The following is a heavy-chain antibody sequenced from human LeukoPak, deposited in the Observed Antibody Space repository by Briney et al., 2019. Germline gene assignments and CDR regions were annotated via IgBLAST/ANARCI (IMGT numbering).Heavy chain of an antibody. CDR3: ARVAVSGPTGWFDS. J-gene: IGHJ5*01. D-gene: IGHD2-8*02. V-gene: IGHV3-21*01. CDR1: GFALKGFI. Sequence: GGSLRLSVAGFGFALKGFILTWFRQAPGKGRGGVSSISSTSAYIHYADSVKGRFTISRDNVDNVVYLEMNSLGAEDTATYYCARVAVSGPTGWFDSWGQGTLVIVSS. CDR2: ISSTSAYI.